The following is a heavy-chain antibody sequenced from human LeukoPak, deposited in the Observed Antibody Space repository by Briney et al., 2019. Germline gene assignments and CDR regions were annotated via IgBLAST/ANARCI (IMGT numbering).Heavy chain of an antibody. V-gene: IGHV4-4*02. CDR2: IYHSGST. Sequence: SETLSLTCAVSGGSISSSNWWSRVRQPPGKGLEWIGEIYHSGSTNYNPSLKSRVTISLDTSKNQFSLKLSSVTAADTAVYYCANSIDFDYGDYYFDYWGQGALVTISS. CDR3: ANSIDFDYGDYYFDY. CDR1: GGSISSSNW. D-gene: IGHD4-17*01. J-gene: IGHJ4*02.